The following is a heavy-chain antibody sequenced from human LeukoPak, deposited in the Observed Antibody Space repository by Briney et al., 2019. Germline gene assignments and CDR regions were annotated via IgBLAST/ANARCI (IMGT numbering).Heavy chain of an antibody. D-gene: IGHD2-2*01. V-gene: IGHV1-18*01. Sequence: GASVKVSCKASGYTFTSYGISWVRQAPGQGLEWMGWISAYNGNTNYAQKLQGRVTMTTDTSTSTAYMELRSLRSDDTAVYYCARGDLGYCSSTSCYFRSAFDIWGQGTMVTVSS. CDR1: GYTFTSYG. CDR2: ISAYNGNT. CDR3: ARGDLGYCSSTSCYFRSAFDI. J-gene: IGHJ3*02.